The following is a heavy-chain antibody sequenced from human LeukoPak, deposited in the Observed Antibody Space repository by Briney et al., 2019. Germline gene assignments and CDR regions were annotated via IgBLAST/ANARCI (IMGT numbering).Heavy chain of an antibody. J-gene: IGHJ4*02. CDR3: ARTDSAAGIFDY. CDR1: GYTFTGYY. D-gene: IGHD6-13*01. CDR2: INPNSGGT. Sequence: ASVKVSCKASGYTFTGYYMHWVRQAPGQGLEWMGWINPNSGGTNYAQKFQGRVTMTRGTSISTAYMELSRLRSDDTAVYYCARTDSAAGIFDYWGQGTLVTVSS. V-gene: IGHV1-2*02.